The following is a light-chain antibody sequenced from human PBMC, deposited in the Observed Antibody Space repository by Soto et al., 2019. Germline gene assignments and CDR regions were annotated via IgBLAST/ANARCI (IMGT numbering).Light chain of an antibody. J-gene: IGKJ1*01. V-gene: IGKV1-5*01. CDR1: QSISSW. CDR3: QQYGTSPTT. CDR2: DAS. Sequence: DIQMTQSPSTLSASVGDRVTLTCRASQSISSWLAWYQQKPGKAPKLLIYDASSLESGVPSRFSGSGSGTDFTLTISRLEPEDSAVYYCQQYGTSPTTFGQGTKVDIK.